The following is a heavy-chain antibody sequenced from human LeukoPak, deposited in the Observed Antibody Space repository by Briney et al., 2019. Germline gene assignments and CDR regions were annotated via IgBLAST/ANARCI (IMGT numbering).Heavy chain of an antibody. Sequence: PGGSLRLSCAASGFTFSSYSMNWVRQAPGKGLEWVSSISSSSSYIYYTDSVKGRFTISRDNAKNSLYLQMNSLRAEDTAVYYCARDTVRGGKYNWFDPWGQGTLVTVSS. J-gene: IGHJ5*02. CDR3: ARDTVRGGKYNWFDP. CDR2: ISSSSSYI. CDR1: GFTFSSYS. D-gene: IGHD3-10*01. V-gene: IGHV3-21*01.